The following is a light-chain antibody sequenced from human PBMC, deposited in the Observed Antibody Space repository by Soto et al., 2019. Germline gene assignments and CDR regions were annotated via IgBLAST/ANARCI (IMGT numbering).Light chain of an antibody. V-gene: IGKV1-39*01. J-gene: IGKJ5*01. CDR2: AAS. CDR3: QYTDSFPLIT. Sequence: MTQSPSSLSASVGEKIIITCRASRDVGSDVSWYQQKPGQAPKLLIYAASNLYTGVPSRFSGSGSGTDFTLTITSLQPEDFATYYCQYTDSFPLITFGQGTRWRL. CDR1: RDVGSD.